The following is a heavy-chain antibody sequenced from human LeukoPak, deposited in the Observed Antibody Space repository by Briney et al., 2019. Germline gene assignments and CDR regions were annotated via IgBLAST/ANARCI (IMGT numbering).Heavy chain of an antibody. CDR3: ARGLGLWYFDL. J-gene: IGHJ2*01. Sequence: SETLSLTCTVSGGSISSGGYYWSWIRQHPGKGLEWIGYIFHSGSTYYNPSPKSRVTISVDTSKNQFSLNLSSVTAADTAVYYCARGLGLWYFDLWGRGTLVTVSS. CDR1: GGSISSGGYY. CDR2: IFHSGST. D-gene: IGHD7-27*01. V-gene: IGHV4-31*03.